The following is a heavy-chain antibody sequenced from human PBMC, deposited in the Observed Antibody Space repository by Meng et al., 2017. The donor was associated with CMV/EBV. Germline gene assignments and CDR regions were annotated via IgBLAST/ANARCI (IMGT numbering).Heavy chain of an antibody. J-gene: IGHJ6*02. CDR3: ARDGSSSVYYYYGMDV. CDR1: GGSISSYY. CDR2: IYYSGST. Sequence: SETLSLTCTVSGGSISSYYWSWIRQTPGKGLEWIGYIYYSGSTNYNPSLKSRVTISVDTSKNQFSLKLSSVTAADTAVYYCARDGSSSVYYYYGMDVWGQGTTVTVSS. V-gene: IGHV4-59*12. D-gene: IGHD6-6*01.